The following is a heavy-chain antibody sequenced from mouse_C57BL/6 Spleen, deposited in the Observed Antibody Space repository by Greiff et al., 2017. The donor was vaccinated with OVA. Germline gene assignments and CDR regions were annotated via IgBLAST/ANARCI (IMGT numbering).Heavy chain of an antibody. V-gene: IGHV5-17*01. Sequence: EVMLVESGGGLVKPGGSLKLSCAASGFTFSDYGMHWVRQAPEKGLEWVAYISSGSSTIYYADTVKGRFTISRDNAKNTLFLQMTSLRSEDTAMYYCARRSGITPMDYWCQGTSVTVSS. CDR3: ARRSGITPMDY. J-gene: IGHJ4*01. D-gene: IGHD1-1*01. CDR2: ISSGSSTI. CDR1: GFTFSDYG.